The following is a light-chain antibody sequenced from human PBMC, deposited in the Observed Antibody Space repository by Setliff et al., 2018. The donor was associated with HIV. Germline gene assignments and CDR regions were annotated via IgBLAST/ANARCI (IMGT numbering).Light chain of an antibody. CDR2: DVT. V-gene: IGLV2-11*01. Sequence: QSVLTQPASVSGSPGQSITISCTGTGSDVGGYNYVSWYQQHPGKAPKLMIYDVTRRPSGVPDRFSGSRSGNTASLTISGLQAEDEADYYCSSFAGRLHVFGTGTKVT. CDR1: GSDVGGYNY. CDR3: SSFAGRLHV. J-gene: IGLJ1*01.